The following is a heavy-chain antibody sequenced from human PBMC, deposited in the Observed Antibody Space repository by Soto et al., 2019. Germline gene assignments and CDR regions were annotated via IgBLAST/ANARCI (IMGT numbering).Heavy chain of an antibody. CDR3: ARDGRGYSYGNNWFDP. V-gene: IGHV4-59*01. D-gene: IGHD5-18*01. Sequence: SSETLSLTCTVSGGSISSYYWSWIRQPPGKGLEWIGYIYYSGSTNYNPSLKSRVTISVDTSKNQFSLKLSSVTAADTAVYYCARDGRGYSYGNNWFDPWGQGTLVTVS. J-gene: IGHJ5*02. CDR2: IYYSGST. CDR1: GGSISSYY.